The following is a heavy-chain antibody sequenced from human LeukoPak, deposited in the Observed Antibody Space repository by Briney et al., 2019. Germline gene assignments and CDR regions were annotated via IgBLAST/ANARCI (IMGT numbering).Heavy chain of an antibody. CDR2: IKQDGSEK. CDR3: AKDNVLLWFGELFPLDY. D-gene: IGHD3-10*01. V-gene: IGHV3-7*01. Sequence: PGGSLRLSCAASGFTFSSYWMNWVRQAPGKGLEWVANIKQDGSEKYYVDSAKGRFTISRDNSKNTLYLQMNSLRAEDTAVYYCAKDNVLLWFGELFPLDYWGQGTLVTVSS. CDR1: GFTFSSYW. J-gene: IGHJ4*02.